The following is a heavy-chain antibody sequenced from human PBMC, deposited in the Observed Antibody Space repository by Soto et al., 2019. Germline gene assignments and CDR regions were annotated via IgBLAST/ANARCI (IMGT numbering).Heavy chain of an antibody. D-gene: IGHD6-19*01. CDR3: AREAVSGRTGFDY. CDR1: GYIFTSYG. CDR2: VNAYNGNT. J-gene: IGHJ4*02. V-gene: IGHV1-18*01. Sequence: ASVKVSCKASGYIFTSYGVIWVRQAPGQGLEWMGWVNAYNGNTNYAQKFQGRVTMTTDTSTSTAYMELRSLRSDDTAVYYCAREAVSGRTGFDYWGQGTLVTVSS.